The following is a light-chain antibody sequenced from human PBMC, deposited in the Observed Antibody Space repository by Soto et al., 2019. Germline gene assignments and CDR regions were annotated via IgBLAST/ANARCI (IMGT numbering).Light chain of an antibody. CDR3: CSYAGSSTP. V-gene: IGLV2-23*01. J-gene: IGLJ3*02. CDR1: SSDVGSYNL. Sequence: QSVLTQPASVSGSPGQSITISCTGTSSDVGSYNLVSWYQQHPGKAPKLMIYEGSKRPSGVSNRFSGSKSGNTASLTISGLQAEDEADYHRCSYAGSSTPFGGGTKLTVL. CDR2: EGS.